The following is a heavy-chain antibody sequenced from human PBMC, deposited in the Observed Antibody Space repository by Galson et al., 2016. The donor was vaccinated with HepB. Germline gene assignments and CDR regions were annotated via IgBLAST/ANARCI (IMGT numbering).Heavy chain of an antibody. CDR1: GFTVNSYG. V-gene: IGHV3-48*02. CDR2: ICSSTTTR. CDR3: ARARTAVAAIIAMFSHRGPYNAMDV. J-gene: IGHJ6*02. Sequence: SLRLSCAASGFTVNSYGMSWVRQAPGKGLEWVSYICSSTTTRYYAGSVQGRFTISRDNARNSLYLEMNSLRHEDTAVYCCARARTAVAAIIAMFSHRGPYNAMDVWGQGTTVTVTS. D-gene: IGHD6-19*01.